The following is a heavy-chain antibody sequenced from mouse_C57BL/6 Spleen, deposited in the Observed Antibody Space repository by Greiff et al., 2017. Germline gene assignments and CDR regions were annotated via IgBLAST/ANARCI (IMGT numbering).Heavy chain of an antibody. J-gene: IGHJ4*01. CDR1: GYAFSSYW. Sequence: QVQLKESGAELVKPGASVKISCKASGYAFSSYWMNWVKQRPGKGLEWIGQIYPGDGDTNYNGKFKGKATLTADKSSSTAYMQLSSLTSEDSAVYFCARSRHYYGSSYYYAMDYWGQGTSVTVSS. D-gene: IGHD1-1*01. CDR2: IYPGDGDT. CDR3: ARSRHYYGSSYYYAMDY. V-gene: IGHV1-80*01.